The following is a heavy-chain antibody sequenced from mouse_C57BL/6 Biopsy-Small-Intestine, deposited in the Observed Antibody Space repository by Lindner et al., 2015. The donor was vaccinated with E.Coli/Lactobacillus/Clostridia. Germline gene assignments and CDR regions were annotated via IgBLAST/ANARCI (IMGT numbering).Heavy chain of an antibody. CDR1: GFTFSSYA. V-gene: IGHV5-6*01. CDR3: ARHCITTVVATPYFDY. Sequence: VQLQESGGGLVKPGGSLKLSCAASGFTFSSYAMSWVRQTPEKRLEWVATISSGGSYTYYPDSVKGRFTISRDNAKNTLYLQMSSLKSEDTAMYYCARHCITTVVATPYFDYWGQGTTLTVSS. J-gene: IGHJ2*01. D-gene: IGHD1-1*01. CDR2: ISSGGSYT.